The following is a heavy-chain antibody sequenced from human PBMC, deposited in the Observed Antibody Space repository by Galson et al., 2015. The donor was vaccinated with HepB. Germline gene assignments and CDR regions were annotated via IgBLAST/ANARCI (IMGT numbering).Heavy chain of an antibody. V-gene: IGHV3-64D*06. Sequence: LRLSCAASGFTFSSYAMHWVRQAPGKGLEYVSAISSNGGSTYYADSVKGRFTISRDNSKNTLYLQMSSLRAEDTAVYYCVNRASSSWYGEDAFDIWGQGTMVTVSS. CDR1: GFTFSSYA. CDR3: VNRASSSWYGEDAFDI. CDR2: ISSNGGST. D-gene: IGHD6-13*01. J-gene: IGHJ3*02.